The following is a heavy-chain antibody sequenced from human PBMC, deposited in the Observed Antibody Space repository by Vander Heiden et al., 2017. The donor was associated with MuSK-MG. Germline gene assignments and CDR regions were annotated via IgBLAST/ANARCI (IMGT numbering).Heavy chain of an antibody. CDR1: GFIFEDYA. Sequence: EAQLEESGGGLVQPGRSLRLSCAASGFIFEDYAMHWVRQVPGKGLEWVSGLTWNSGSVYYADSVKGRFTISRDNANNSVYLQMNSLRPEDTALYYCAKEISWGGYSSTHHAMDVWGNGTTVTVSP. V-gene: IGHV3-9*01. CDR3: AKEISWGGYSSTHHAMDV. J-gene: IGHJ6*04. CDR2: LTWNSGSV. D-gene: IGHD6-13*01.